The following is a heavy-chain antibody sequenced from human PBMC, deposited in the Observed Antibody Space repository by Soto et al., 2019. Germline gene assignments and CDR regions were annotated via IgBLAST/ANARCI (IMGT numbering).Heavy chain of an antibody. V-gene: IGHV1-24*01. CDR3: ATRADYYGSGIFDY. J-gene: IGHJ4*02. CDR2: FDPEDGET. D-gene: IGHD3-10*01. CDR1: GYTLTELS. Sequence: GASVKVSCKISGYTLTELSMHWVRQAPGKGLEWMGGFDPEDGETIYAQKFQGRVTMTEDTSTDTAYMELSSLRSEDTAVYYCATRADYYGSGIFDYWGQGTLVTVSS.